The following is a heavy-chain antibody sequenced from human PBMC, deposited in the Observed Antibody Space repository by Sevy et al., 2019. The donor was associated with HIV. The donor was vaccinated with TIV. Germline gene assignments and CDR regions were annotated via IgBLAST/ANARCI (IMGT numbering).Heavy chain of an antibody. CDR2: ISGSGGST. CDR3: AKDLYYDSSGHYHPLAFDI. Sequence: GGYLRLSCAASGFTFSSYAMSWVRQAPGKGLEWVSAISGSGGSTYYADSVKGRFTISRDNSKNTLYLQMNSLRAEDTAVYYCAKDLYYDSSGHYHPLAFDIWGQGTMVTVSS. D-gene: IGHD3-22*01. CDR1: GFTFSSYA. J-gene: IGHJ3*02. V-gene: IGHV3-23*01.